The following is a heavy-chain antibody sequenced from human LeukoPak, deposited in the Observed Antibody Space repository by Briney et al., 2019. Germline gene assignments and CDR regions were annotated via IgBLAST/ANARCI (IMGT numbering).Heavy chain of an antibody. Sequence: SVKXXCKASGYTFTSYAMHWVRQAPGQRLEWMGWINAGNGNTKYSQEFQGRVTITRDTSASTAYMEMSSLRSEDMAVYYCXXXXXYGGXXXDIWGQGTXVTVSS. V-gene: IGHV1-3*03. CDR2: INAGNGNT. D-gene: IGHD4-23*01. CDR3: XXXXXYGGXXXDI. J-gene: IGHJ3*02. CDR1: GYTFTSYA.